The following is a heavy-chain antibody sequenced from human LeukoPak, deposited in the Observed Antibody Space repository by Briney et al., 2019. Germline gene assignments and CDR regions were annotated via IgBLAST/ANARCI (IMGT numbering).Heavy chain of an antibody. V-gene: IGHV5-51*01. CDR2: IYPGDSAGDSDT. CDR1: GYSFTNYW. CDR3: ARQDSTAYYDSTGLPYDAFDI. Sequence: GESLKISCKGSGYSFTNYWIGWVRQMPGKGLEWMGIIYPGDSAGDSDTRYSPSFRGQVTISADKSISTAYLQWSSLKASDTAMYYCARQDSTAYYDSTGLPYDAFDIWGQGTMVTVSS. J-gene: IGHJ3*02. D-gene: IGHD3-22*01.